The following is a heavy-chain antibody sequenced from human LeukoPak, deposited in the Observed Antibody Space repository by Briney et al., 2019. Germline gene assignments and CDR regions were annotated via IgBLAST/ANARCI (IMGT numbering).Heavy chain of an antibody. V-gene: IGHV1-58*02. J-gene: IGHJ4*02. CDR1: GYTFTSSA. CDR2: IVVGSGNT. CDR3: AASLGAAVAISGLDY. Sequence: SVKVSCKASGYTFTSSAMQWVRQARGQRLEWIGWIVVGSGNTNYAQKFQERVTITRDMSTSTAYMELSSLRSEDTAVYYCAASLGAAVAISGLDYWGQGTLVTVSS. D-gene: IGHD2-2*02.